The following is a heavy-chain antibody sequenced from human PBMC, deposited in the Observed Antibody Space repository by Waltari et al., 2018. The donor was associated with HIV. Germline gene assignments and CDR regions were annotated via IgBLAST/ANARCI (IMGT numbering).Heavy chain of an antibody. CDR3: AKDLVRGYFDY. D-gene: IGHD3-10*01. J-gene: IGHJ4*02. CDR1: GFTFSSYG. Sequence: QVQLVESGGGVVQPGGSLRLSCAASGFTFSSYGLHWVRQAPGKGLEWVAFIRYDGSNKYYADSVKGRFTISRDNSKNTLYLQMNSLRAEDTAVYYCAKDLVRGYFDYWGQGTLVTVSS. V-gene: IGHV3-30*02. CDR2: IRYDGSNK.